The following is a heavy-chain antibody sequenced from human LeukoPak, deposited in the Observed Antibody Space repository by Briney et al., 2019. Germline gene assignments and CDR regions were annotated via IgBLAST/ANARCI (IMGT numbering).Heavy chain of an antibody. CDR1: GFTFSSYA. CDR2: ISSDGGST. J-gene: IGHJ4*02. D-gene: IGHD5-12*01. V-gene: IGHV3-64D*06. Sequence: PGGSLRLSCSASGFTFSSYAMHWVRQAPGKGLEYVSGISSDGGSTYYADFVKGRFTISRDNSKNTLHLQMSSLRAEDTAVYYCVRDLYSGNDGRRPFDQWAQGTLVTVSS. CDR3: VRDLYSGNDGRRPFDQ.